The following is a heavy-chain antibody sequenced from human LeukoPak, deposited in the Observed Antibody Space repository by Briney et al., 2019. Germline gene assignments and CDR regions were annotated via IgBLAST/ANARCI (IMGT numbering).Heavy chain of an antibody. CDR2: ISYDGSNK. J-gene: IGHJ6*03. D-gene: IGHD2-2*01. Sequence: PGRSLRLSCAASGFTFSSYAMHWVRQAPGKGLEWVAVISYDGSNKYYADSVKGRFTISRDNSKNTLYLQMNSLRAEDTAVYYCARGGYCSSTSCYWSYYYYYMDVWGKGTTVTVSS. CDR1: GFTFSSYA. V-gene: IGHV3-30-3*01. CDR3: ARGGYCSSTSCYWSYYYYYMDV.